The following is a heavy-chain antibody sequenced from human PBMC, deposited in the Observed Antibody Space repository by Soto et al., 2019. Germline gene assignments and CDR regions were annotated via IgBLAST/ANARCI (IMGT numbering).Heavy chain of an antibody. Sequence: ASVNVSCKASGYTFTSYDINWVRQATGQGLEWMGWMNPNSGNTGYAQKFQGRVTMTRNTSISTAYMELSSLRSEDTAVYYCARVLRYFDWSSYGMDVWGQGTTVTVSS. J-gene: IGHJ6*02. CDR2: MNPNSGNT. CDR1: GYTFTSYD. V-gene: IGHV1-8*01. CDR3: ARVLRYFDWSSYGMDV. D-gene: IGHD3-9*01.